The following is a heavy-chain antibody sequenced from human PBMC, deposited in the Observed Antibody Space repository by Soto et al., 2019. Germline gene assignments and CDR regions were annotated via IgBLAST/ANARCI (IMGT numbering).Heavy chain of an antibody. Sequence: GGSLRLSCAASGFIFSGSAIHWVRQASGKGLEWVGRIRSRANNFATSSAASVKGRSTFSRDDSKNTAYLQMNTLKPEDTAVYYCARGQGAAIGDYYYHGMDVWGQGTTVTVSS. CDR3: ARGQGAAIGDYYYHGMDV. D-gene: IGHD2-2*02. V-gene: IGHV3-73*01. CDR2: IRSRANNFAT. CDR1: GFIFSGSA. J-gene: IGHJ6*02.